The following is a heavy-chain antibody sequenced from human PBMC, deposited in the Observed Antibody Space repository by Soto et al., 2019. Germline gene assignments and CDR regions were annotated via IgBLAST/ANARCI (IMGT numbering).Heavy chain of an antibody. CDR1: GFTFSSYA. Sequence: EVQLLESGGGLVQPGGSLRLSCAASGFTFSSYAMSWVRQAPGKGLEWVSSISTSGGSTYYADSVKGRFTISRDNSNNPPYLQMNSPGAQETALYYFSLSGRLYGKGVRGLGTTVTVSS. V-gene: IGHV3-23*01. CDR3: SLSGRLYGKGV. D-gene: IGHD3-16*01. J-gene: IGHJ6*02. CDR2: ISTSGGST.